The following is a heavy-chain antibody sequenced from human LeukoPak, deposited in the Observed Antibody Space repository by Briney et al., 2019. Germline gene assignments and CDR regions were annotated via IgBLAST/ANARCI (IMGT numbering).Heavy chain of an antibody. CDR2: ISGSGGST. V-gene: IGHV3-23*01. CDR3: VKERVGAPGYYFDY. CDR1: GFTFTTYS. J-gene: IGHJ4*02. Sequence: GGSLRLSCEASGFTFTTYSMTWVRQAPGKGLEWVSAISGSGGSTYYADSVKGRFTISRDNSKNTLYLQMKSLRVEHTAVYYCVKERVGAPGYYFDYWGQGTLVTVSS. D-gene: IGHD1-26*01.